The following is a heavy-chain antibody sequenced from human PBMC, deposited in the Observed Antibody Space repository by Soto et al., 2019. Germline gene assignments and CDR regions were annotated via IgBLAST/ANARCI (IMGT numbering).Heavy chain of an antibody. V-gene: IGHV4-39*01. CDR2: IYYSGSI. CDR1: GGSISSSSYY. D-gene: IGHD3-9*01. J-gene: IGHJ6*02. CDR3: ARHVHDILTGPNQDYYYYGMDV. Sequence: SETLSLTCTVSGGSISSSSYYWGWIRQPPGKGMERIGSIYYSGSIYYNPSLKSRVTISVDTSKNQFSLKLSSVTAADTAVYYCARHVHDILTGPNQDYYYYGMDVWGQGTTVTVSS.